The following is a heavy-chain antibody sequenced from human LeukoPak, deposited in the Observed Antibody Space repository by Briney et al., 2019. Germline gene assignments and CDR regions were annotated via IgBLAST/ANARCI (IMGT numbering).Heavy chain of an antibody. CDR1: GFTFSSYA. D-gene: IGHD3-3*01. V-gene: IGHV3-64*01. Sequence: PGGSLRLSCAASGFTFSSYAMHWVRQAPGKGLEYVSAISSNGGSTYYANSVKGRFTISRDNSKNTLYLQMNSLRAEDTAVYYCAREYYDFWSGSLNYYYYMDVWGKGTTVTVSS. CDR2: ISSNGGST. J-gene: IGHJ6*03. CDR3: AREYYDFWSGSLNYYYYMDV.